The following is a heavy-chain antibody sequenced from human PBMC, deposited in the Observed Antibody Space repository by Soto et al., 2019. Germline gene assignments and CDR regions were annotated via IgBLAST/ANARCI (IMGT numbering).Heavy chain of an antibody. CDR2: IYYSGHI. CDR1: GASITTYY. V-gene: IGHV4-59*08. J-gene: IGHJ4*02. CDR3: ARHGATNWGGFFVS. Sequence: QVQLQESGPGLVKPSETLSLTCNVSGASITTYYWSWIRQPPGKGLEWIGYIYYSGHINYNPSLKSRVTISVDTSKNPFSLKLSSVTAADTAVYYCARHGATNWGGFFVSWGLGTLVSVSS. D-gene: IGHD7-27*01.